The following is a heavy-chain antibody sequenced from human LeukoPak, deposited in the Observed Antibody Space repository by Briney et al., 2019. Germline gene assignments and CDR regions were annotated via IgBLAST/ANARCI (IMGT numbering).Heavy chain of an antibody. D-gene: IGHD2-15*01. Sequence: SETLSLTCSVSGYSISSGYYWAWMRQPPGKGLEWIGSINHCGSTYYNPSLKSRVTVSVDTSKNQFSLRLSSVTAADAAVYYCARVCSSGRCCDQWGQGTLVTVSS. CDR2: INHCGST. CDR1: GYSISSGYY. CDR3: ARVCSSGRCCDQ. V-gene: IGHV4-38-2*02. J-gene: IGHJ4*02.